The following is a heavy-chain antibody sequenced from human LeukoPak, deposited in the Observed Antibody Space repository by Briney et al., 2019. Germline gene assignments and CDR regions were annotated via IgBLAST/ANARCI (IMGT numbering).Heavy chain of an antibody. CDR3: AKDGGPNYYYYYMDV. V-gene: IGHV3-23*01. J-gene: IGHJ6*03. CDR1: AFTFSNYG. CDR2: ISGSGDST. D-gene: IGHD2-8*01. Sequence: PGGSLRLSCAASAFTFSNYGMSWVRQAPGKGLEWVLGISGSGDSTSYADSVKGRFTISRDNSKNTLYPQMNSLRAEDTAIYYCAKDGGPNYYYYYMDVWGKGTTVTISS.